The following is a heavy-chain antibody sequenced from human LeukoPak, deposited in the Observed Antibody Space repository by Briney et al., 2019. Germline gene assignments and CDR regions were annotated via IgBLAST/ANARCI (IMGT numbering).Heavy chain of an antibody. CDR3: TRKPMDTIFGVVITRDDYGMDV. J-gene: IGHJ6*02. CDR1: GFTFGDYA. CDR2: IRSKAYGGTT. D-gene: IGHD3-3*01. V-gene: IGHV3-49*03. Sequence: PGGSLRLSCTASGFTFGDYAMSWFRQAPGKGLEWVGFIRSKAYGGTTEYAASVKGRFTISRDDSKSIAYLQMNSLKTEDTAVYYCTRKPMDTIFGVVITRDDYGMDVWGQGTTVTVSS.